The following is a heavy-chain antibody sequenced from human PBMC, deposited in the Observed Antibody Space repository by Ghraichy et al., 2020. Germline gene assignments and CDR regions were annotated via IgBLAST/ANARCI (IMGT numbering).Heavy chain of an antibody. Sequence: SETLSLTCAVYGGSFSGYYWSWIRQPPGKGLEWIGEINHSGSTNYNPSLKSRVTISVDTSKNQFSLKLSSVTAADTAVYYCARHKGDCHSTGCYTDWFDPWGQGTLVTVSS. V-gene: IGHV4-34*01. D-gene: IGHD2-2*02. CDR3: ARHKGDCHSTGCYTDWFDP. CDR1: GGSFSGYY. J-gene: IGHJ5*02. CDR2: INHSGST.